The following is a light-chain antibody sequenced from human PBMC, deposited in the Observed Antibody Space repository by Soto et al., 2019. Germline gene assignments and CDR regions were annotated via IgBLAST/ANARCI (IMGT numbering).Light chain of an antibody. J-gene: IGLJ2*01. CDR2: GST. Sequence: QSVLTQPPSASETPGQRVTISCSGSSSNIGAGYDVHWYQQLPGTAPKVLIYGSTNRPSGVPDRFSGSKSGTSASLAITGLQAEDEADYYCQSYDSTLSVVFGGGTKLTVL. CDR1: SSNIGAGYD. V-gene: IGLV1-40*01. CDR3: QSYDSTLSVV.